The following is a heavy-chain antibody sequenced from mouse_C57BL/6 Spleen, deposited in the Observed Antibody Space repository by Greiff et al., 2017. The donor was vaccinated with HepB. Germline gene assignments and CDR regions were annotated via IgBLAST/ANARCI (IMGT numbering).Heavy chain of an antibody. J-gene: IGHJ3*01. V-gene: IGHV5-6*01. Sequence: EVKLMESGGDLVKPGGSLKLSCAASGFTFSSYGMSWVRQTPDKRLEWVATISSGGSYTYYPDSVKGRFTISRDNAKNTLYLQMSSLKSEDTAMYYCARHVAEAVFAYWGQGTLVTVSA. CDR3: ARHVAEAVFAY. CDR1: GFTFSSYG. D-gene: IGHD1-1*01. CDR2: ISSGGSYT.